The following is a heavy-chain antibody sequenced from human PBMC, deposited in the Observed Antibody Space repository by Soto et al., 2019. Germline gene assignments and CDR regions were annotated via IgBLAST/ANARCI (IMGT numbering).Heavy chain of an antibody. CDR3: ARHSPYYDYVWGSYRPRYYFDY. CDR1: GGSISSYY. D-gene: IGHD3-16*02. J-gene: IGHJ4*02. Sequence: SETLSLTCTVSGGSISSYYWSWIRQPPGKGLEWIGYIYYSGSTNYNPSLKSRVTISVDTSKNQFSLKLSSVTAADTAVYYCARHSPYYDYVWGSYRPRYYFDYWGQGTLVTVSS. CDR2: IYYSGST. V-gene: IGHV4-59*08.